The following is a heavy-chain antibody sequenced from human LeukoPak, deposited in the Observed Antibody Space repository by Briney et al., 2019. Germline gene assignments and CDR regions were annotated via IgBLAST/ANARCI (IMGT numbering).Heavy chain of an antibody. D-gene: IGHD2-15*01. CDR3: ARRAGGSNWFDP. Sequence: KPSETLSLTCPVSGGSISSSSYYWGWIRQPPGKGLEWIGSIYYSGSTYYNPSLKSRVTISVDTSKNQFSLKLSSVTAADTAVYYCARRAGGSNWFDPWGQGTLVTVSS. J-gene: IGHJ5*02. CDR2: IYYSGST. CDR1: GGSISSSSYY. V-gene: IGHV4-39*01.